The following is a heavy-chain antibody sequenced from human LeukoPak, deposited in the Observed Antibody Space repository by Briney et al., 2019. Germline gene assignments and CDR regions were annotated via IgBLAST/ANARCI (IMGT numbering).Heavy chain of an antibody. CDR3: ARDFTEDYYDSSGLDY. D-gene: IGHD3-22*01. J-gene: IGHJ4*02. V-gene: IGHV3-11*04. CDR2: IGNSGSSI. Sequence: GGSLRLSCAASGFTFSDYYMSWIRLAPGKGLEWLSYIGNSGSSIYYADSVKGRFTISRDNAKNSLYLQMNSLRAEDTALYYCARDFTEDYYDSSGLDYWGQGTLVTVSS. CDR1: GFTFSDYY.